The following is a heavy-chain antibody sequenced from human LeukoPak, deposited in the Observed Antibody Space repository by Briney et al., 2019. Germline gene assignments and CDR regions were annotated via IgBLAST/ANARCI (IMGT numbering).Heavy chain of an antibody. V-gene: IGHV1-69*05. Sequence: GSSVKVSCKASGGTFSSYAISWVRQAPGQGLEWMGRIIPIFGTANYAQKFQGRVTITTDESTSTAYMELSSLRSEDTAVYYCARDGGPRYCTNGVCYYYYMGVWGKGTTVTVSS. D-gene: IGHD2-8*01. CDR3: ARDGGPRYCTNGVCYYYYMGV. CDR1: GGTFSSYA. CDR2: IIPIFGTA. J-gene: IGHJ6*03.